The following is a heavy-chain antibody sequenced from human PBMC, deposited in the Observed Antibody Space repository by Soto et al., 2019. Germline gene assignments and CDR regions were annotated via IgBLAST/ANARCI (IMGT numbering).Heavy chain of an antibody. CDR1: GFTFRSYV. CDR2: TSYDGSNN. D-gene: IGHD3-16*01. CDR3: ARWGTTGGLDV. J-gene: IGHJ4*02. Sequence: QVQLVESGGGVVQPGTSLRLSCVGSGFTFRSYVIHWVRQAPGKGLEWVALTSYDGSNNFYGDSVKGRFTISRDNSRNTVELQMYSLRREDTALYYCARWGTTGGLDVWGQGTLVSVSS. V-gene: IGHV3-33*05.